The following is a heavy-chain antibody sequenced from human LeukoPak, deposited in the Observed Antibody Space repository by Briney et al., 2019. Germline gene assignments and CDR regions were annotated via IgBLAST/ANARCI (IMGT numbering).Heavy chain of an antibody. CDR1: GFTVSSNY. Sequence: GGSLRLSCAASGFTVSSNYMSWVRQAPGKGLEWVANIKQDGSEKYYVDSVKGRFTISRDNAKNSLYLQMNSLRAEDTAVYYCARGSGSYWSIYYYYMDVWGKGTTVTVSS. J-gene: IGHJ6*03. V-gene: IGHV3-7*01. D-gene: IGHD1-26*01. CDR3: ARGSGSYWSIYYYYMDV. CDR2: IKQDGSEK.